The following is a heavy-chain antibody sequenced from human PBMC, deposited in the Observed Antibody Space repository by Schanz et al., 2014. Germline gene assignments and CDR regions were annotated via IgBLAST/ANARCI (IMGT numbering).Heavy chain of an antibody. D-gene: IGHD7-27*01. CDR1: GFIFNDYY. J-gene: IGHJ3*02. CDR3: ARENLNWEAFDI. Sequence: QVPLVESGGGVVQPGGSLRLSCAASGFIFNDYYMNWIRQAPGKGLEWLSYISRDGTTSYYADSVKGRFTISRDNAKNSLYLEMTSLRGEDTAVYYCARENLNWEAFDIWGQGTVVTVSS. CDR2: ISRDGTTS. V-gene: IGHV3-11*01.